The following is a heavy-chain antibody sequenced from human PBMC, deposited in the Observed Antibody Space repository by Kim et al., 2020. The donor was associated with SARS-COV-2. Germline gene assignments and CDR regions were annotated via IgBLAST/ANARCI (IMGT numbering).Heavy chain of an antibody. D-gene: IGHD3-10*01. V-gene: IGHV4-39*01. J-gene: IGHJ4*02. CDR3: ARHHGPRRDHGEDY. Sequence: NPSLKSRVTISVDTSKNQFSLKLSSVTAADTAVYYCARHHGPRRDHGEDYWGQGTLVTVSS.